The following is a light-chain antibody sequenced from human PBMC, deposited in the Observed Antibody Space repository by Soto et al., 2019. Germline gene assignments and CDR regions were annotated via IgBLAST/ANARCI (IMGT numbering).Light chain of an antibody. CDR1: SSDVGGYNF. J-gene: IGLJ2*01. Sequence: QSALTQPASVSGSPGQSITISCTGTSSDVGGYNFVSWYQQHPGKAPKLIIYEVTGRPSGVSNRFSGSKSGSTASLTISGLQAEDEADYYCSSYTRRNTLAFGGGTKLTVL. V-gene: IGLV2-14*01. CDR3: SSYTRRNTLA. CDR2: EVT.